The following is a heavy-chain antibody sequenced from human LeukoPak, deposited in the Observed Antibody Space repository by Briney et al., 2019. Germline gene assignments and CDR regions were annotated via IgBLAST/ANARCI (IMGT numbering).Heavy chain of an antibody. CDR2: IKQDGSEK. Sequence: GSLRLSCAASGFPFSSYSMNWVRQAPGKGLEWVANIKQDGSEKYYVDSVKGRFTISRDNAENSLSLQMNSLRAEDTAVYYCASAGGDSRSPLPFYYWGQGTLVTVSS. CDR1: GFPFSSYS. V-gene: IGHV3-7*03. D-gene: IGHD6-6*01. J-gene: IGHJ4*02. CDR3: ASAGGDSRSPLPFYY.